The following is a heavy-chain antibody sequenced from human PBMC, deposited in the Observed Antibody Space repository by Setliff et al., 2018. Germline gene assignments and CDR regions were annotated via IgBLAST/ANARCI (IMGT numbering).Heavy chain of an antibody. D-gene: IGHD3-22*01. J-gene: IGHJ3*02. CDR3: ARGRRITMIVVPPGVFDI. Sequence: PSENLSLTCAVYGGSFSGYYWSWIRQPPGKGPEWIGEIDQSGITNYNPSLKSRVTISIDTSKNQFSLRLSSVTAADTAVYYCARGRRITMIVVPPGVFDIWGQGTMVTVSS. CDR1: GGSFSGYY. CDR2: IDQSGIT. V-gene: IGHV4-34*01.